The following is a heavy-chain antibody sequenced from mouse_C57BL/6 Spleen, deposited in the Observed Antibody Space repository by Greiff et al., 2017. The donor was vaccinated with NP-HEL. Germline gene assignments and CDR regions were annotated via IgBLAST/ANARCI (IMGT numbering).Heavy chain of an antibody. CDR1: GYTFTSYG. Sequence: QVQLQQSGAELARPGASVKLSCKASGYTFTSYGISWVKQRTGQGLEWIGEIYPRSGNTYYNEKFKGKATLTADKSSSTAYMELRSLTSEDSAVYFCARGITRGYAMDYWGQGTSVTVSS. J-gene: IGHJ4*01. CDR2: IYPRSGNT. D-gene: IGHD1-3*01. V-gene: IGHV1-81*01. CDR3: ARGITRGYAMDY.